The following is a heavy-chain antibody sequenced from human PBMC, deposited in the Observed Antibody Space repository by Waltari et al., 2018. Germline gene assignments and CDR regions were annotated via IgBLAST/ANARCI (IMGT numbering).Heavy chain of an antibody. J-gene: IGHJ3*02. CDR1: GFPFSAYS. Sequence: DVQLVESGGGLVKPGGSMRLSCAAYGFPFSAYSMIWVRQAPGKGLEWVSYISGSGRYIYYGDSMKGRFTVSRDNAKGSVYLQMTSLRVEDTAVYYCARDLVPGDSDAFDIWGPGTMVTVSS. CDR2: ISGSGRYI. D-gene: IGHD7-27*01. CDR3: ARDLVPGDSDAFDI. V-gene: IGHV3-21*01.